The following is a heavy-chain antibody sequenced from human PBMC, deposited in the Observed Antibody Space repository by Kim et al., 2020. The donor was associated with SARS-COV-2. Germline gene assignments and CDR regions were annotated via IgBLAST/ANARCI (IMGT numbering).Heavy chain of an antibody. CDR3: VTDNSSGWYRGPYFDY. Sequence: ASVKVSCKASGYTFTSYAMNWVRQAPGQGLEWMGWINTNTGNPTYAQGFTGRFVFSLDTSVSTAYLQISSLKAEDTAVYYCVTDNSSGWYRGPYFDYWGQGTLVTVSS. CDR1: GYTFTSYA. V-gene: IGHV7-4-1*02. J-gene: IGHJ4*02. CDR2: INTNTGNP. D-gene: IGHD6-19*01.